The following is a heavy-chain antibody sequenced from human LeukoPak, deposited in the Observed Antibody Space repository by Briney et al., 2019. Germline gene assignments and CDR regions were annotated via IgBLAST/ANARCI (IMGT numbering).Heavy chain of an antibody. D-gene: IGHD3-16*01. CDR3: AREHDYVWGSP. V-gene: IGHV4-59*01. CDR2: IYYSGST. J-gene: IGHJ5*02. Sequence: SETLSLTCTVSGGSISSYYWSWIRQPPGKGLEWIGYIYYSGSTNYNPSLKSRVTISVDTSKNQFSLKLSSVTAADTAVYYCAREHDYVWGSPWGQGTLVTVSS. CDR1: GGSISSYY.